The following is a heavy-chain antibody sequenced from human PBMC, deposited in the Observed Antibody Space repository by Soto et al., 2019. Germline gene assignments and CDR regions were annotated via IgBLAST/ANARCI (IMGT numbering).Heavy chain of an antibody. V-gene: IGHV3-74*01. CDR3: ARAGYSSGWYYFDY. CDR2: INGDGSSS. Sequence: EVQLVESGGGLVQXGGSQRLSCAASGFTFSSYWMHWVRQVPGKGLVWVSRINGDGSSSSYADSVKGRFTISRDNAKNTLYLQVNSLRAEDTAVYYCARAGYSSGWYYFDYWGQGTLVTVSS. J-gene: IGHJ4*02. D-gene: IGHD6-19*01. CDR1: GFTFSSYW.